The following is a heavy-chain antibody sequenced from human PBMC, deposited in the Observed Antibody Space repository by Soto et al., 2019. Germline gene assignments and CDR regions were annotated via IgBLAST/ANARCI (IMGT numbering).Heavy chain of an antibody. CDR3: ARDEKCSGGSCYLPYYYYGMDV. Sequence: PGGSLRLSCAASGFTFNNYVMTWARQAPGKGLEWVSSISSSSYIYYADSVKGRFTISRDNAKNSLYLQMNSLRAEDTAVYYCARDEKCSGGSCYLPYYYYGMDVWGQGTTVTVSS. D-gene: IGHD2-15*01. CDR1: GFTFNNYV. J-gene: IGHJ6*02. V-gene: IGHV3-21*01. CDR2: ISSSSYI.